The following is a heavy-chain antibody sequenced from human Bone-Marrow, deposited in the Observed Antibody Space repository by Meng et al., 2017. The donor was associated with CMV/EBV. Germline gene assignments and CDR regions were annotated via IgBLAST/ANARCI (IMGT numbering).Heavy chain of an antibody. CDR1: GYSFSTYG. D-gene: IGHD6-6*01. V-gene: IGHV1-18*01. Sequence: QVQLAQSGAEVKRPGASVNVSCKASGYSFSTYGINWVRQAPGQGLEWMGWISAYNGDTNYAQKFQGRVSMTTDTSTSTAYMEVRSLRSDDSGIYYFERDREDARPGWFDHWGQGTLVTVSS. CDR3: ERDREDARPGWFDH. J-gene: IGHJ5*02. CDR2: ISAYNGDT.